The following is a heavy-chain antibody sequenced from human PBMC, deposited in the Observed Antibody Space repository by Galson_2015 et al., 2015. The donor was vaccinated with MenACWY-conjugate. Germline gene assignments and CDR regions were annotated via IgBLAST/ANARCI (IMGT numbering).Heavy chain of an antibody. D-gene: IGHD1-20*01. CDR3: ARVTGTTVGDN. CDR2: IYPTDSDS. J-gene: IGHJ4*02. V-gene: IGHV5-51*01. Sequence: QSGAEVKEPGEPLKISCKGSGYIFTTYWIGWARQMPGKGLEWMGIIYPTDSDSRYSPSFQGQVIMSVDKSISTAYLQWSSLQASDTAMYYCARVTGTTVGDNWGQGTLVTVSS. CDR1: GYIFTTYW.